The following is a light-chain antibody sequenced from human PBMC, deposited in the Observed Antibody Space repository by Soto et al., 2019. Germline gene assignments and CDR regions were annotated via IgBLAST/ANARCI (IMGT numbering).Light chain of an antibody. CDR3: SSYTSSSTQV. CDR2: EVS. V-gene: IGLV2-14*01. CDR1: SSDVGGYNY. Sequence: QSVLTQPASVSGSPGQSITISCTGTSSDVGGYNYVSWYQQHPGKAPKLMLYEVSNRPSGVSNRYSGSKSGNTASLTISGLQAEDEADYYCSSYTSSSTQVFGTGTKVTVL. J-gene: IGLJ1*01.